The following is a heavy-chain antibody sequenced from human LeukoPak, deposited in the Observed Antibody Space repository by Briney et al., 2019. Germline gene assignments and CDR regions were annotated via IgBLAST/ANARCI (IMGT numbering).Heavy chain of an antibody. J-gene: IGHJ6*03. V-gene: IGHV4-59*11. CDR1: GGSISSHY. Sequence: SETLSLTCTVSGGSISSHYWSWIRQPPGKGLEWIGYIYYSGSTNYNPSLKSRVTISVDTSKNQFSLKLSSVTAADTAVYYCARDHHYDFWSAIPGYYYMDVWGKGTTVTVSS. D-gene: IGHD3-3*01. CDR2: IYYSGST. CDR3: ARDHHYDFWSAIPGYYYMDV.